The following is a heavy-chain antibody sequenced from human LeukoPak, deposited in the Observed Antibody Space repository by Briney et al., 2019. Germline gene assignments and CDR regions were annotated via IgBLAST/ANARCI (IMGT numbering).Heavy chain of an antibody. CDR2: INHSGST. V-gene: IGHV4-34*01. D-gene: IGHD6-19*01. J-gene: IGHJ2*01. CDR3: ARGRYSSGWYYWYFDL. Sequence: SETLPLTCAVYGGSFSGYYWRWIRQPPGKGLEWIGEINHSGSTNYNPSLKSRVTISVDTSKNQFSLKLSSVTAADTAVYYCARGRYSSGWYYWYFDLWGRGTLVTVSS. CDR1: GGSFSGYY.